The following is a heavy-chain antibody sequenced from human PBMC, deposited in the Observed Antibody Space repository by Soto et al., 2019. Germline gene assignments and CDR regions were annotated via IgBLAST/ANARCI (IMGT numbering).Heavy chain of an antibody. CDR1: GGSISSYS. J-gene: IGHJ4*02. CDR2: IYYSGST. V-gene: IGHV4-59*01. D-gene: IGHD6-13*01. CDR3: ARGGSSWYVY. Sequence: SETLSLTCTVSGGSISSYSWSLIRQPPGKGLEWIGCIYYSGSTNYNPSLKSRVTISVDTSKNQFSLKLSSVTAADTAVYYCARGGSSWYVYWGKGTLVTVFS.